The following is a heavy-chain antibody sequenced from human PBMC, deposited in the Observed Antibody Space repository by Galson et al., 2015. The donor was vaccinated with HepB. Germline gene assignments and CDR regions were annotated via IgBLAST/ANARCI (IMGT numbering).Heavy chain of an antibody. D-gene: IGHD5-18*01. CDR1: GFTFSSYG. CDR2: IRYDGSNK. CDR3: ARDRGYSYGYGDY. V-gene: IGHV3-30*02. Sequence: SLRLSCAASGFTFSSYGMHWVRQAPGKGLEWVAFIRYDGSNKCYADSVKGRFTISRDNSKNTLYLQMNSLRAEDTAVYYCARDRGYSYGYGDYWGQGTLVTVSS. J-gene: IGHJ4*02.